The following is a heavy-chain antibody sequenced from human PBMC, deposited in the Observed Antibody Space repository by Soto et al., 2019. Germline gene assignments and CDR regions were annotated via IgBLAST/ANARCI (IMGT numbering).Heavy chain of an antibody. Sequence: QVQLVQSGAEVKKPGSSVNVSCKTSGGTFGNTAVTWVRQAPGQGLEWMGGIVPMFGTANYAQKFQGRVTNTADESTNTAYMELRSLRSEDTAVYYCARDGDPGYTFWSGPLGGGRFDPWGQGTLVTVSS. CDR2: IVPMFGTA. CDR3: ARDGDPGYTFWSGPLGGGRFDP. V-gene: IGHV1-69*12. CDR1: GGTFGNTA. J-gene: IGHJ5*02. D-gene: IGHD3-3*01.